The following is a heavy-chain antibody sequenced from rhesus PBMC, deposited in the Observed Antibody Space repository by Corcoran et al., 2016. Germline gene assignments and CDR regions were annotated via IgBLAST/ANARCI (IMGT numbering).Heavy chain of an antibody. D-gene: IGHD4-29*01. CDR3: AAEGDYGSSFDY. CDR1: GFTFDDYA. J-gene: IGHJ4*01. V-gene: IGHV3-201*01. Sequence: EVQLVESGGGVVQPGGSLRLSCAASGFTFDDYAIHWVRQAPGKGLEWVSGFMWIGCSTYYADSVKGQFTISRDNDKNSLYLQMGSLRAEDTALYYCAAEGDYGSSFDYWGQGVLVTVSS. CDR2: FMWIGCST.